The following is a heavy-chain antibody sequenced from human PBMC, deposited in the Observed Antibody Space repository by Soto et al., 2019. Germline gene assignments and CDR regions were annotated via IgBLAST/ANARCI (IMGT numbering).Heavy chain of an antibody. J-gene: IGHJ4*02. Sequence: ASVKDSCKASGYTFTSYGISWVRQAPGQGLEWMGWISAYNGNTNYAQKLQGRATMTTDTSTSTAYMELRSLRSDDTAVYYCARYWAAGGPFDYWGQGTLVTVYS. CDR2: ISAYNGNT. CDR1: GYTFTSYG. CDR3: ARYWAAGGPFDY. D-gene: IGHD6-13*01. V-gene: IGHV1-18*01.